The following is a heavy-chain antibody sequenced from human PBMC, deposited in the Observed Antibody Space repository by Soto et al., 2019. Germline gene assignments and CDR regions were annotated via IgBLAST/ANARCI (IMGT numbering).Heavy chain of an antibody. CDR3: ARANSSTWYKLEYKWFDP. CDR2: MYYSETT. Sequence: SETLSLTCTVSGASINDFYWSWIRQTPGKGLEWVGFMYYSETTKYNPSLKGRVNMSLDTSKNQVSLHLKSVTAADTAVYYCARANSSTWYKLEYKWFDPWGQGTQVTVS. J-gene: IGHJ5*02. CDR1: GASINDFY. D-gene: IGHD6-13*01. V-gene: IGHV4-59*01.